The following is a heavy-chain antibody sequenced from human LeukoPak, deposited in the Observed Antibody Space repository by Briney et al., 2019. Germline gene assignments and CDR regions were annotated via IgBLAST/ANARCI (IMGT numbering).Heavy chain of an antibody. CDR2: IIPILGIA. Sequence: SVKVCCKASGGTFSSYAISWVRQAPGQGLEWMGRIIPILGIANYAQKFQGRVTITADKSTSTAYMELSSLRSEGTALYYCARDPTDAPIQNSGYDQGTWFDPWGQGTLVTVSS. V-gene: IGHV1-69*04. D-gene: IGHD5-12*01. J-gene: IGHJ5*02. CDR3: ARDPTDAPIQNSGYDQGTWFDP. CDR1: GGTFSSYA.